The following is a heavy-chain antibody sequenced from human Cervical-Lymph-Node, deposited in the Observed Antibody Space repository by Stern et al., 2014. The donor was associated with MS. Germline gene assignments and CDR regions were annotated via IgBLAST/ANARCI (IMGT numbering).Heavy chain of an antibody. V-gene: IGHV5-51*01. CDR3: ARHRSYGDYGY. CDR1: GYSFTSYW. J-gene: IGHJ4*02. D-gene: IGHD3-10*01. CDR2: IHPDASDT. Sequence: EVQLVQSGAEVKKPGESLKISCKGSGYSFTSYWIGWMRQMPGKGLAWRGIIHPDASDTKYSPSFEGQVTISADKSSTTACLQWSSLKASDTAMYFCARHRSYGDYGYWGQGTLVIVSS.